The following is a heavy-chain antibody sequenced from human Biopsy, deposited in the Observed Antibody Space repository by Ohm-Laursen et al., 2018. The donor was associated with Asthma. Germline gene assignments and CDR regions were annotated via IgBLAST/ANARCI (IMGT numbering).Heavy chain of an antibody. CDR1: GVDLSSYG. J-gene: IGHJ6*02. D-gene: IGHD1-20*01. Sequence: SLRLSCAASGVDLSSYGMNWVRRAPGKGLEWVAVIAYDGSKKYYADSVKGRFTIYRDNSKNTLYLQMNSLRGEDTAVYYCAKGRYKWNDGYYGLDVWGQGTTVTVSS. CDR3: AKGRYKWNDGYYGLDV. V-gene: IGHV3-30*18. CDR2: IAYDGSKK.